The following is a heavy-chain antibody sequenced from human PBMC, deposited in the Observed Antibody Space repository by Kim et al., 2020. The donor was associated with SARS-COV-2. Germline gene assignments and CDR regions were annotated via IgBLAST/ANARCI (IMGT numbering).Heavy chain of an antibody. J-gene: IGHJ6*01. V-gene: IGHV3-53*01. CDR1: GFTVSSNY. CDR3: ERDFNFGPDYYYYGMDV. Sequence: GGSLRLSCAASGFTVSSNYMSWVRQAPGKGLEWVSVIYSGGSTYYADSVKGRFTISRDNSKNTLYLQMNSLRAEDTAVYYCERDFNFGPDYYYYGMDVWGQGTTVTVSS. CDR2: IYSGGST. D-gene: IGHD1-20*01.